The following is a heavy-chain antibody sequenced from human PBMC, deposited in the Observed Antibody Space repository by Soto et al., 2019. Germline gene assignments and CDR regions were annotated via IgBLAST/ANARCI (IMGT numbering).Heavy chain of an antibody. J-gene: IGHJ4*02. CDR2: IIPIFGTA. Sequence: QAPGQGLEWMGGIIPIFGTATYAQKFQGSVTITADESTSTAYMELSSLRSEETAVYYCASATPMIVVATLALDYWGQAPMVTVSS. CDR3: ASATPMIVVATLALDY. D-gene: IGHD3-22*01. V-gene: IGHV1-69*01.